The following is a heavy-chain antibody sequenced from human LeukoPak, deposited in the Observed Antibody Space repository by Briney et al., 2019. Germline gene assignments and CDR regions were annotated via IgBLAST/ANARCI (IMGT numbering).Heavy chain of an antibody. J-gene: IGHJ5*02. CDR1: GYTFTGYY. V-gene: IGHV1-2*02. Sequence: ASVKVSCKASGYTFTGYYMHWVRQAPGQGLEWMGWINPNSGGTNYAQKFQGRVTMTRDTSISTAYMELSRLRSDDTAVYYCARDYGEHNWFDPWGQGTLVTVSS. CDR2: INPNSGGT. CDR3: ARDYGEHNWFDP. D-gene: IGHD4-17*01.